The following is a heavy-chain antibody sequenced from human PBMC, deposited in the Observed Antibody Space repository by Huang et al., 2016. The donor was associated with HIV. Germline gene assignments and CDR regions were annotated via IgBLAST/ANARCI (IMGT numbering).Heavy chain of an antibody. CDR2: INPSDGTT. Sequence: QVQLVQSGTEVKKPGASVRVSCKASGYTFTSNFIHWVRQAPGQGIEWVGIINPSDGTTTYAQKFQGRLTLTRDTSTTTVYMDLSSLRSEDTAVYYCSRKDDGGDSGIDAWGQGTLVTVSS. D-gene: IGHD2-21*02. V-gene: IGHV1-46*03. CDR3: SRKDDGGDSGIDA. CDR1: GYTFTSNF. J-gene: IGHJ5*02.